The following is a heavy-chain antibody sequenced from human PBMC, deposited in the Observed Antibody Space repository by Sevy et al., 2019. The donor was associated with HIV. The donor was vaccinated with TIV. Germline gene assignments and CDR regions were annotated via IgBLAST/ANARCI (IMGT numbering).Heavy chain of an antibody. CDR1: GFTFSSYG. V-gene: IGHV3-33*01. Sequence: GGSLRLSCAASGFTFSSYGMHWVRQAPGKGLEWVAVVWYDGSNKYYADSVKGRFTISRDNSKNTLYLQMNSLRAEDTAVYYCARVGLRYYDSSGYSERGPLDYWGQGTLVTVSS. J-gene: IGHJ4*02. D-gene: IGHD3-22*01. CDR3: ARVGLRYYDSSGYSERGPLDY. CDR2: VWYDGSNK.